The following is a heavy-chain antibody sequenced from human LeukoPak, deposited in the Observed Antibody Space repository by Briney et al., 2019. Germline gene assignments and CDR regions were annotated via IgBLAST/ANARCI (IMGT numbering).Heavy chain of an antibody. Sequence: PSETLSLTCAVYGGSFSGYYWSWIRQPPGKGLEWIGEINHSGSTNYNLSLKSRVTISVDTSKNQFSLKLSSVTAADTAVYYCARYIAVAGTEIDYWGQGTLVTVSS. J-gene: IGHJ4*02. CDR2: INHSGST. CDR1: GGSFSGYY. V-gene: IGHV4-34*01. CDR3: ARYIAVAGTEIDY. D-gene: IGHD6-19*01.